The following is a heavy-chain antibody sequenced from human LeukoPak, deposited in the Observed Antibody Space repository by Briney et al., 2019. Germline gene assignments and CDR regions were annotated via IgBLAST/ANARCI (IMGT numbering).Heavy chain of an antibody. CDR1: GGSISRYY. Sequence: SETLSLTCTVSGGSISRYYWTWMRQPAGKGLEWIGRIYSSAITDYNPSLKSRVTMSVDTSKNQFSLKLNSVTAADTAVYYCARGPGSATAEAFDIWGQGTLVTVSS. J-gene: IGHJ3*02. V-gene: IGHV4-4*07. CDR3: ARGPGSATAEAFDI. CDR2: IYSSAIT.